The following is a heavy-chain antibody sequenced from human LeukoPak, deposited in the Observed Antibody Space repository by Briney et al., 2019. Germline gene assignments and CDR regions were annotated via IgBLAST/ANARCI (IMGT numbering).Heavy chain of an antibody. J-gene: IGHJ4*02. Sequence: PGGSLRLSCAASGFTFSSYGMHWVRQAPGKGLEWVAFIRYDGSNKYYADSVKGRFTISRDNSKNTLYLQMNSLRAEDTAVYYSAKAPYCSSTSCYTGGYWGQGTLVTVSS. CDR1: GFTFSSYG. CDR2: IRYDGSNK. CDR3: AKAPYCSSTSCYTGGY. D-gene: IGHD2-2*02. V-gene: IGHV3-30*02.